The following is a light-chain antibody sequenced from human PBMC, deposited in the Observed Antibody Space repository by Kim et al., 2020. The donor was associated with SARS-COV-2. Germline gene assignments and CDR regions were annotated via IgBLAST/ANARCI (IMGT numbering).Light chain of an antibody. CDR1: QIVSTN. CDR3: QQYNRWPYT. V-gene: IGKV3-15*01. J-gene: IGKJ2*01. CDR2: GAS. Sequence: SVSPGERATLFGRASQIVSTNVAWYQQKPGQAPRLLIFGASPRATGVPARFSGSGSGTDFTLTIGGLQSEDFAVYFCQQYNRWPYTFGQGTKLEI.